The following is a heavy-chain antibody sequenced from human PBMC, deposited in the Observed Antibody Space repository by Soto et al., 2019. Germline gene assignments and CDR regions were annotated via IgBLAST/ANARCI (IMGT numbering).Heavy chain of an antibody. CDR3: AKLGSGSYYGWYFDY. Sequence: VSLRLSCAASGFTFSSYAMSWVRQAPGKGLEWVSAISGSGGSTYYADSVKGRFTISRDNSKNTLYLQMNSLRAEDTAVYYCAKLGSGSYYGWYFDYWGQGTLVTVSS. J-gene: IGHJ4*02. CDR1: GFTFSSYA. CDR2: ISGSGGST. V-gene: IGHV3-23*01. D-gene: IGHD1-26*01.